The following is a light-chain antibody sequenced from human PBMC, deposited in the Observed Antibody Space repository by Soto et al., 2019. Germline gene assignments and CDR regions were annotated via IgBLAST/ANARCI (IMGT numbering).Light chain of an antibody. CDR2: DAS. CDR1: QDISNY. J-gene: IGKJ4*01. V-gene: IGKV1-33*01. Sequence: DIQMTQSPSSLSASVGVRVTITCQASQDISNYLNWYQQKPGKAPKLLIYDASNLETGVPSRFSGSGSGTDFTFTISSLQPEDIATYYCQQYDNLPPLTFGGGTKVEIK. CDR3: QQYDNLPPLT.